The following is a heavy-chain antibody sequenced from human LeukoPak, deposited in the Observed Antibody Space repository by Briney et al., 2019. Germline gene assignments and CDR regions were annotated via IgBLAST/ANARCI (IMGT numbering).Heavy chain of an antibody. V-gene: IGHV3-74*01. Sequence: GGSLRLSCAASGFSFSTQRMHWVRQAPGKGLVWVSYINIDERITGYADSVKGRFTISRDNAKNTLYLQMNSLRAEDTAVYYCARDSNDYFDLWGRGTLVTVSS. CDR2: INIDERIT. J-gene: IGHJ2*01. CDR3: ARDSNDYFDL. CDR1: GFSFSTQR.